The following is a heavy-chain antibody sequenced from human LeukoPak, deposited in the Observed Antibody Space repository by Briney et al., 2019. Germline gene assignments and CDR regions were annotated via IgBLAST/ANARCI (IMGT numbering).Heavy chain of an antibody. CDR2: IIHIFGTA. CDR1: GGTFSSYA. CDR3: ARESHCSSTSCYLDY. D-gene: IGHD2-2*01. V-gene: IGHV1-69*13. J-gene: IGHJ4*02. Sequence: SVKVSCKASGGTFSSYAISWVRQAPGQGLEWMGGIIHIFGTANYAQKFQGRVTITADESTSTAYMELSSLRSEDTAVYYCARESHCSSTSCYLDYWGQGTLVTVSS.